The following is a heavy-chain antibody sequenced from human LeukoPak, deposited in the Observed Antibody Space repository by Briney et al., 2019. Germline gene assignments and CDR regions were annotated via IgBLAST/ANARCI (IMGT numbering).Heavy chain of an antibody. CDR1: GFTSSSSA. J-gene: IGHJ4*02. CDR3: AKHLHLWASFDS. Sequence: GGSLRLSCAASGFTSSSSAMSWVRQAPGKGLEWVSTIGTSNAGTYYADSVKGRFTISRDNPRNTLYLHMTSLRAEDTAIYYCAKHLHLWASFDSWGQGTLVTVSS. CDR2: IGTSNAGT. V-gene: IGHV3-23*01. D-gene: IGHD5-18*01.